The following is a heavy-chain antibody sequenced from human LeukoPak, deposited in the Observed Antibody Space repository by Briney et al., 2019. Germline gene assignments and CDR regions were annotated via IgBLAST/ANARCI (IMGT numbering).Heavy chain of an antibody. J-gene: IGHJ6*02. CDR2: IYYSGRT. Sequence: PSETLSLTCNVSGGSIVSSNHYWGWIRQPPGKGLEWIGSIYYSGRTYSNPSLKSRVTISVDMYENQFALKLNSLTAADTAVYYCARQTDYDILTGTQRGYGMDVWGQGTTVTVSS. V-gene: IGHV4-39*01. CDR1: GGSIVSSNHY. CDR3: ARQTDYDILTGTQRGYGMDV. D-gene: IGHD3-9*01.